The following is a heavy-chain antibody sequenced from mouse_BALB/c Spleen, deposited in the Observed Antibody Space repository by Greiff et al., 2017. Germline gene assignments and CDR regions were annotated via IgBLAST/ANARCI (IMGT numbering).Heavy chain of an antibody. CDR1: GFTFSSYT. CDR3: ARPYDGYYLYFVY. Sequence: EVKLVESGGGLVQPGGSLKLSCAASGFTFSSYTMSWVRQTPEKRLEWVAYISNGGGSTYYPDTVKGRFTISRDNAKNTLYLQMSSLKSEDTAMYYCARPYDGYYLYFVYWGQGTTLTVSS. D-gene: IGHD2-3*01. V-gene: IGHV5-12-2*01. J-gene: IGHJ2*01. CDR2: ISNGGGST.